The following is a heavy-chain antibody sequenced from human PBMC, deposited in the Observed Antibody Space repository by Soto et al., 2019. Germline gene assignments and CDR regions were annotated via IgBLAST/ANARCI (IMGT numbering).Heavy chain of an antibody. J-gene: IGHJ4*02. CDR2: IRSDGSNA. D-gene: IGHD3-22*01. CDR1: GFTFSNYW. V-gene: IGHV3-74*01. CDR3: ARGDGDYHDGNGYLGRH. Sequence: PGGSVRLSCAASGFTFSNYWMHWVRQAPGKGLVWVSRIRSDGSNAEYADSVKGRFTISRDNAENTLYLQMNSLRVEDTAVYYCARGDGDYHDGNGYLGRHWGQGTLVTVSS.